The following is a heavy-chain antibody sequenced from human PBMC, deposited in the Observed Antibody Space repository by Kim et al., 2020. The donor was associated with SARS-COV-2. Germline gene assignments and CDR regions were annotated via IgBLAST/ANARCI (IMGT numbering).Heavy chain of an antibody. D-gene: IGHD6-13*01. V-gene: IGHV1-69*01. CDR3: ASAPTIAAAGLFDY. J-gene: IGHJ4*02. CDR1: A. CDR2: IIPIFGTA. Sequence: AISWVRQAPGQGLGWMGGIIPIFGTANYAQKFQGRVTITADESTSTAYMELSSLRSEDTAVYYCASAPTIAAAGLFDYWGQGTLVTVSS.